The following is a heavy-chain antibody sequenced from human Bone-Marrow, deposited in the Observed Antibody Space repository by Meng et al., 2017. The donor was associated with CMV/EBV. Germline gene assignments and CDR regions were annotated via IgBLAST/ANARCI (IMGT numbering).Heavy chain of an antibody. V-gene: IGHV4-59*01. D-gene: IGHD3-3*01. CDR2: IYYSRST. Sequence: SEPLSLTCTASVGSISSDYWSWIRQPPGKGLEWIGYIYYSRSTNYNPSLKSRVTISVDTSKNQFSLKLSSVTAADTAVYYCARDRVYYDFWSGYSSGMDVWGQGTTVAVSS. J-gene: IGHJ6*02. CDR3: ARDRVYYDFWSGYSSGMDV. CDR1: VGSISSDY.